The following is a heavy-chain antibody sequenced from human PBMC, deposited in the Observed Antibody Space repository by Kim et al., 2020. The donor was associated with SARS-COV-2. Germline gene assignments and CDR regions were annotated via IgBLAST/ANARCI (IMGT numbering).Heavy chain of an antibody. V-gene: IGHV3-49*03. D-gene: IGHD3-10*01. J-gene: IGHJ3*02. CDR1: GFTFGDYA. CDR3: TRDYGSGSDAFDI. Sequence: GGSLRLSCTASGFTFGDYAMSWFRQAPGKGLEWVGFIRSKAYGGTIEYAASVKGRFTISRDDSKSIAYLQMNSLKTEDTAVYYCTRDYGSGSDAFDIWGQGTMVTVSS. CDR2: IRSKAYGGTI.